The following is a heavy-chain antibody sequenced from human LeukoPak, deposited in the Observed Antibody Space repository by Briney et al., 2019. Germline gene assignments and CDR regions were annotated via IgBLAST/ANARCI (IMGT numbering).Heavy chain of an antibody. Sequence: PGGSLRLSCAASGFTFSSYAMHWVRQAPGKGLEWVSLISGDGGSTYYADSVKGRFTISRDNSKNSLYLQMNSLRTEDTALYYCAKDIRFGANWFDPWGQGTLVTVSS. CDR3: AKDIRFGANWFDP. V-gene: IGHV3-43*02. D-gene: IGHD3-10*01. CDR2: ISGDGGST. J-gene: IGHJ5*02. CDR1: GFTFSSYA.